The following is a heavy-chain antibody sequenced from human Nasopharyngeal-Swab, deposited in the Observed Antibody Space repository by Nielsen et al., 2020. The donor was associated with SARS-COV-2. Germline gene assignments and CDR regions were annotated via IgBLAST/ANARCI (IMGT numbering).Heavy chain of an antibody. V-gene: IGHV3-33*01. CDR1: GFTFSSYG. D-gene: IGHD4-17*01. Sequence: GESLKISYAASGFTFSSYGMHWVRQAPGKGLEWVAVIWYDGSNKYYADSVKGRFTISRDNSKNTLYLQMNSLRAEDTAVYYCARDDYGDYGEPFDYWGQGTLVTVSS. CDR3: ARDDYGDYGEPFDY. CDR2: IWYDGSNK. J-gene: IGHJ4*02.